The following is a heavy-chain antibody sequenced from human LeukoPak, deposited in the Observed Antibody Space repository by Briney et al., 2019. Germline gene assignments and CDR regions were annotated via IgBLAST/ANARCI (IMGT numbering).Heavy chain of an antibody. CDR1: GGSFSGYY. D-gene: IGHD2-8*02. V-gene: IGHV4-59*10. Sequence: PSETLSLTCAVYGGSFSGYYWSWIRQPAGKGLEWIGRMYISGSTNYNPSLKSRVTMSVDTSKNQFSLKLSSVTAADTAVYYCARQFWSFDYWGQGTLVTVSS. J-gene: IGHJ4*02. CDR2: MYISGST. CDR3: ARQFWSFDY.